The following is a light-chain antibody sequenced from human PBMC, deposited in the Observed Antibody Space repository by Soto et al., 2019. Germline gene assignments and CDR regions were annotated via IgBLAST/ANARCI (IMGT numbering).Light chain of an antibody. V-gene: IGLV1-40*01. CDR1: SSNIGAGYD. Sequence: QSVLTQPPSVSGAPGQRVTISCTGSSSNIGAGYDVHWYQRLPGTAPKLLIYGNSNRPSGVPDRFSGSKSGTSASLAITGLQAEDEADYYCQSYDSSLTPYVFGTGTKLTVL. CDR2: GNS. CDR3: QSYDSSLTPYV. J-gene: IGLJ1*01.